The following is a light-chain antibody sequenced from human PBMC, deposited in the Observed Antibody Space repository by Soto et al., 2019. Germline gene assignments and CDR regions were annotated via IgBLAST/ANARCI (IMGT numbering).Light chain of an antibody. V-gene: IGKV3-20*01. J-gene: IGKJ1*01. CDR1: QSVSNDF. CDR2: AAS. CDR3: QQYGSSPPRT. Sequence: EIVLTQSPGILSLSPGERATLSCRASQSVSNDFLAWYQQKPGQAPRLLIYAASTRATDVPDRFSGSGSGAYFTLSISRLEPEDFAVYYCQQYGSSPPRTFGQGTVVDIK.